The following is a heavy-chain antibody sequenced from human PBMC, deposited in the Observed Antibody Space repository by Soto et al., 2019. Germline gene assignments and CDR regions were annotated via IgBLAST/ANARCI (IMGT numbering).Heavy chain of an antibody. Sequence: PGESLKISRKGSGYSFTSYWIGWVRQMPGKGLEWMGIIYPGDSDTRYSPSFQGQVAISADKSISTAYLQWSSLKASDTAMYYCARHYGNLGYYYYGMDVWGQGTTVTVSS. J-gene: IGHJ6*02. CDR2: IYPGDSDT. D-gene: IGHD3-10*01. V-gene: IGHV5-51*01. CDR1: GYSFTSYW. CDR3: ARHYGNLGYYYYGMDV.